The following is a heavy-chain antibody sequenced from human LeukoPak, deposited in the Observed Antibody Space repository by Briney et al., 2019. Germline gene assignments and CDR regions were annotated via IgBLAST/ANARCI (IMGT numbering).Heavy chain of an antibody. CDR1: GGSISSSSYY. Sequence: SETLSLTCTVSGGSISSSSYYWGWIRQPPGKGLEWIGSIYYSGSTYYNPSLKSRVTISVDTSKNQFSLKLSSVTAADTAVYYCAREEEEYDGMDVWGQGTTVTVSS. V-gene: IGHV4-39*02. CDR2: IYYSGST. J-gene: IGHJ6*02. CDR3: AREEEEYDGMDV.